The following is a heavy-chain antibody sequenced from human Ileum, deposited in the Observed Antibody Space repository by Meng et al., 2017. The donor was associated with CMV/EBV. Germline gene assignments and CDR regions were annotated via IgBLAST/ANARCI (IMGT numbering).Heavy chain of an antibody. CDR3: ARVGRLAGYDVVPDK. D-gene: IGHD5-12*01. Sequence: GESLKISCAASGFTFSSYAMSWVRQAPGKGLEWVSAISGSGGSTYYADSVKGRFTISRDNSKNTLYLQMNSLRAEDTAVYYCARVGRLAGYDVVPDKWGQGTLVTVSS. CDR2: ISGSGGST. J-gene: IGHJ4*02. CDR1: GFTFSSYA. V-gene: IGHV3-23*01.